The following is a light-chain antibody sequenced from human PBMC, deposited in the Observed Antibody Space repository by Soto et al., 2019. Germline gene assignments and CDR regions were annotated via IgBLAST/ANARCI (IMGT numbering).Light chain of an antibody. J-gene: IGLJ2*01. CDR3: SSYTSSSTLVV. V-gene: IGLV2-14*01. CDR2: DVS. CDR1: SSDVGGYNY. Sequence: QSALTQPASVSGSPGQSITISCTGTSSDVGGYNYVSWYQQHPGKAPKLMIYDVSNRPSGVSNRFSGYKSGNTASLTISGLQAEDEADYYGSSYTSSSTLVVFGGGTKLTVL.